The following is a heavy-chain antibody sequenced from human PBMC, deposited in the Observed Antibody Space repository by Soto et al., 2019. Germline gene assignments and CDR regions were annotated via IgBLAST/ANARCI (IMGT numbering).Heavy chain of an antibody. D-gene: IGHD7-27*01. CDR3: AKDLGHGGRGAFDI. CDR1: GFTFSFYG. J-gene: IGHJ3*02. Sequence: QVQLVESGGGVVQPGRSLRLSCAASGFTFSFYGMHWVRQAPGKGLEWVAVISYDVSNKYYADSVKGRFTISRDNSKNRLYLQMNSLRAEDTAVYYCAKDLGHGGRGAFDIWGQGTMVTVSS. CDR2: ISYDVSNK. V-gene: IGHV3-30*18.